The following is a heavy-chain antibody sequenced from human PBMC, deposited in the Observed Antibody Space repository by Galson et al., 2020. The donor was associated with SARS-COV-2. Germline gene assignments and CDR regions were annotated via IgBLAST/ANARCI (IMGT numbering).Heavy chain of an antibody. CDR3: ARGTTVTTFYYYYGMDV. V-gene: IGHV4-34*01. D-gene: IGHD4-17*01. Sequence: SWIRQPPGKGLEWIGEINHSGSTNYNPSLKSRVTISVDTSKNQFSLKLSSVTAADTAVYYCARGTTVTTFYYYYGMDVWGQGTTVTVSS. J-gene: IGHJ6*02. CDR2: INHSGST.